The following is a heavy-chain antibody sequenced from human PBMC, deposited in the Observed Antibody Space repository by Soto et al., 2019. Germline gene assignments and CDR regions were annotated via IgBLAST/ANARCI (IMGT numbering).Heavy chain of an antibody. CDR2: IGTAGDT. D-gene: IGHD3-22*01. V-gene: IGHV3-13*04. CDR1: GFTFSSYD. Sequence: GGSLRLSCAASGFTFSSYDMHWVRQATGKGLEWVSAIGTAGDTYYPGSVKGRFTISRENAKNSLYLQMNSLRAGDTAVYYCARAPKSYDSSGYYYAPYYYYGMDVWGQGTTVTVSS. J-gene: IGHJ6*02. CDR3: ARAPKSYDSSGYYYAPYYYYGMDV.